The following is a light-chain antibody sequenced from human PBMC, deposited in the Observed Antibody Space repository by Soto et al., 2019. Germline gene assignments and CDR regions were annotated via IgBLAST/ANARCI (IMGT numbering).Light chain of an antibody. CDR1: QSVSSSY. Sequence: EIVLTQSPGTLSLSPGEGATLSCRAIQSVSSSYLAWYQQKPGQAPRLLIYGASSRATGIPDRFSGSGSGTDFTLTISRLEPEDFAVYYCQQYGSSPPKTFGQGTKVDI. V-gene: IGKV3-20*01. CDR2: GAS. CDR3: QQYGSSPPKT. J-gene: IGKJ1*01.